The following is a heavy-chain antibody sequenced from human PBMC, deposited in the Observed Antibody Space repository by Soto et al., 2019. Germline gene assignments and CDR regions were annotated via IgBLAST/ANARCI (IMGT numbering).Heavy chain of an antibody. CDR2: IIPICGTA. D-gene: IGHD2-2*01. J-gene: IGHJ5*02. CDR1: GGPFSSYA. Sequence: QVQLVQSGAEVKKPGSSVKVSCKASGGPFSSYAISWVRQAPGPGLEWMGGIIPICGTAHYAQKFQGRVTITADESTSTAYMELSILRSEDTAVYYCAKRVVPAATNFRFDPWGQGTLGTVSS. CDR3: AKRVVPAATNFRFDP. V-gene: IGHV1-69*01.